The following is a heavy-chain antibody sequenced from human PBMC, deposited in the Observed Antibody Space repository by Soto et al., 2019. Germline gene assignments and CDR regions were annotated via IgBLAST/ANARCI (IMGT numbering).Heavy chain of an antibody. CDR2: ISAYNGNT. D-gene: IGHD2-2*01. CDR3: ALLIVVVPAAMQYGMDV. V-gene: IGHV1-18*04. Sequence: GASVKVSCQASGYTFTSYGISWVRQAPGQGLEWMGWISAYNGNTNYAQKLQGRVTMTTGTSTSTAYMELRSLRSDDTAVYYCALLIVVVPAAMQYGMDVWGQGTTVTVSS. CDR1: GYTFTSYG. J-gene: IGHJ6*02.